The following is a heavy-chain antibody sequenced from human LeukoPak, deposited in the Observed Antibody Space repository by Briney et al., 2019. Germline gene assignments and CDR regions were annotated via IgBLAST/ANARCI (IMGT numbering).Heavy chain of an antibody. V-gene: IGHV3-64D*09. CDR1: GFTFRNYG. Sequence: PGESMRLACSASGFTFRNYGMHWVRQAPEKGLEYVSTISSYGGSTYYADLVKGRFTISRDNSKNTLYLQMSSLRAEDTAVYYCVKDLYSYSFDYWGQGTLVTVSS. CDR2: ISSYGGST. CDR3: VKDLYSYSFDY. J-gene: IGHJ4*02. D-gene: IGHD2-8*01.